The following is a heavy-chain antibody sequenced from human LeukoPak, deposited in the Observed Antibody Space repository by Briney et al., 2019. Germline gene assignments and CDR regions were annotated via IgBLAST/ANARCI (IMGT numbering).Heavy chain of an antibody. CDR3: ARAGEYDILTGYDY. CDR2: IKQDGSER. CDR1: GFTFSSYW. Sequence: GGSLRLSCAASGFTFSSYWMSWVRQAPGKGLEWVANIKQDGSERYYVDSVKGRFTISRDNAKNSLYLQMNSLRAEDTAVYYCARAGEYDILTGYDYWGQGTLVTVSS. V-gene: IGHV3-7*04. J-gene: IGHJ4*02. D-gene: IGHD3-9*01.